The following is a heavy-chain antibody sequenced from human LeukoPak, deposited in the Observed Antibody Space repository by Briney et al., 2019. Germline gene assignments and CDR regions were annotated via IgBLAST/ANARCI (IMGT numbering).Heavy chain of an antibody. CDR3: ARAGDYDILTGYRWDLFDY. V-gene: IGHV1-18*04. Sequence: ASVTVSCKASGYTFTSYGISWVRQAPGQGLEWMGWISAYNGNTNYAQKLQGRVTMTTDTSTSTAYMELRSLRSDDTAVYYCARAGDYDILTGYRWDLFDYWGQGTLVTVSS. CDR2: ISAYNGNT. CDR1: GYTFTSYG. D-gene: IGHD3-9*01. J-gene: IGHJ4*02.